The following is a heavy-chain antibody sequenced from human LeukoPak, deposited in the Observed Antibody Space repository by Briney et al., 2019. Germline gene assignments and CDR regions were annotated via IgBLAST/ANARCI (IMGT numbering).Heavy chain of an antibody. D-gene: IGHD4/OR15-4a*01. CDR1: GGSISSYY. Sequence: KPSETLSLTCTVSGGSISSYYWSWIRQPPGKGLEWIGYIYYSGSTNYNPSLKSRVTISVDTSKNQFSLKLSSVTAADTAVYYCARDPNYSGWFDPWGQGTLVTVSS. V-gene: IGHV4-59*01. CDR3: ARDPNYSGWFDP. J-gene: IGHJ5*02. CDR2: IYYSGST.